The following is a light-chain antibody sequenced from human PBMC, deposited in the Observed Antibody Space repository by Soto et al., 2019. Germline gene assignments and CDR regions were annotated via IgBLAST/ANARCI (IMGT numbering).Light chain of an antibody. Sequence: QSVLTQPPSASGSPGQSVTISCTGTSRDVGGYNYVSWYQQHPGKAPKLMIYEVTKRPSGVPDRFSGSKSGNTASLTVSGLQAEDEADYFCSSYAGSSNVVFGGGTKVTVL. CDR1: SRDVGGYNY. V-gene: IGLV2-8*01. J-gene: IGLJ3*02. CDR3: SSYAGSSNVV. CDR2: EVT.